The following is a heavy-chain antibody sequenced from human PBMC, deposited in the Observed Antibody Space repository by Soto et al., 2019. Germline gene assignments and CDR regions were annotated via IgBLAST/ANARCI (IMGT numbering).Heavy chain of an antibody. CDR3: AREGPAPYYYYGMDV. V-gene: IGHV1-18*01. CDR1: GYSFTTYG. Sequence: QVQLVQSGGEVKKPGASVKVSCKTSGYSFTTYGISWVRQAPGQGLEWMGWISADNGNTNYAQKLQDRVTMTTDTSTSTAYMERRSLRSDDTAVYYCAREGPAPYYYYGMDVWGQGSTVTVSS. J-gene: IGHJ6*02. CDR2: ISADNGNT.